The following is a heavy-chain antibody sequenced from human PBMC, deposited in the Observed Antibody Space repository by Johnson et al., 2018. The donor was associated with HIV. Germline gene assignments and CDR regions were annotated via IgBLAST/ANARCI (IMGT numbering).Heavy chain of an antibody. J-gene: IGHJ3*02. CDR3: ARAEKDIWYYDILTGYPNAFDI. CDR2: ISSSGSTI. V-gene: IGHV3-11*04. Sequence: QVLLVESGGGVVRPGGSLRLSCAASGFTFSDYYMSWIRQAPGKGLEWVSYISSSGSTIYYPDSVKGRFTISRDIAKNSLYLQMNSLRAEATAVYYCARAEKDIWYYDILTGYPNAFDIWGQGTMVTVSS. CDR1: GFTFSDYY. D-gene: IGHD3-9*01.